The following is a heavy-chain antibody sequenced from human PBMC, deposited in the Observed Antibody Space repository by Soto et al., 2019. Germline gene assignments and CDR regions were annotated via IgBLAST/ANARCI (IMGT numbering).Heavy chain of an antibody. D-gene: IGHD5-18*01. CDR1: GFTFSSYG. CDR3: ARGGGYSYGYYFDY. V-gene: IGHV3-33*01. J-gene: IGHJ4*02. Sequence: PGGSLRLSCAASGFTFSSYGMHWVRQAPGKGLEWVAVIWYDGSNKYYADSVKGRFTISRDNSKNTLYLQMNSLRAEDTAVYYCARGGGYSYGYYFDYWGQGTLVTVSS. CDR2: IWYDGSNK.